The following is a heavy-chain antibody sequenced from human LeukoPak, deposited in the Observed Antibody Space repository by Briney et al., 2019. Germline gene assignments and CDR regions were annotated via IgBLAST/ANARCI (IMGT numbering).Heavy chain of an antibody. Sequence: PGGSLRLSCAASGFTFSSYGMSWVRQAPGKGLEWVSAISGSGGSTYYADSVKGRFTISRDTTQNLLYLQMNSLRAEDTAVYYCARERTPKHYYGSGSYDRYFDYWGQGTLVTVSS. CDR3: ARERTPKHYYGSGSYDRYFDY. CDR1: GFTFSSYG. D-gene: IGHD3-10*01. CDR2: ISGSGGST. J-gene: IGHJ4*02. V-gene: IGHV3-23*01.